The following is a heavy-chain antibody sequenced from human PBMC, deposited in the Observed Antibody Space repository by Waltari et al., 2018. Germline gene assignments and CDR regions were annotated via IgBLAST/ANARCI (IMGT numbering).Heavy chain of an antibody. CDR3: VKTVRTTIYFDY. Sequence: EVQLLESGGGLVQPGGSLRLSCAASGFTFSSYDMSWVRQAPGKGLEWVSTISGSGTYTYHADSVKGRFTISRDNSKNTLYLQMNSLRAEDTAVYYCVKTVRTTIYFDYWGQGTLVTVPS. CDR1: GFTFSSYD. J-gene: IGHJ4*02. V-gene: IGHV3-23*01. CDR2: ISGSGTYT. D-gene: IGHD1-26*01.